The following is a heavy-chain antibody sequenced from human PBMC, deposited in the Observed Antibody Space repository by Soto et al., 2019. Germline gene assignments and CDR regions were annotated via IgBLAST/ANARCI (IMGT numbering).Heavy chain of an antibody. V-gene: IGHV1-3*01. CDR1: GYIFTTYT. Sequence: QVQLVQSGAEVKKPGASVKISCTASGYIFTTYTIHWVRQAPGQRLEWMGWIEAGDGRTRYSQRFQDRVTITRDASARTAYREVSSLRSEDTAVYYCARSSGWYALDIWGQGTTVIVSS. J-gene: IGHJ3*02. CDR2: IEAGDGRT. D-gene: IGHD6-19*01. CDR3: ARSSGWYALDI.